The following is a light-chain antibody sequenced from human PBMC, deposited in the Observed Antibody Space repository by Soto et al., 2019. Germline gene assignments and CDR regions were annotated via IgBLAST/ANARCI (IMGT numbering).Light chain of an antibody. J-gene: IGKJ5*01. Sequence: DVVMTQSPLSLPVTLGQPASISCRSNQSLVHSDGIAYFSWCQXRPGRXPRRXIYKVSNRDSGVPARFSGSGSGTDFALKISRVEAEGVGVYYCMQGTHWPITFGQGTRLEI. CDR2: KVS. V-gene: IGKV2-30*02. CDR3: MQGTHWPIT. CDR1: QSLVHSDGIAY.